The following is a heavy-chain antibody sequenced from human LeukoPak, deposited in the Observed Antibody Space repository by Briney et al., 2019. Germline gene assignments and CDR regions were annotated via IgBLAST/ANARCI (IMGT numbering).Heavy chain of an antibody. D-gene: IGHD7-27*01. CDR3: ARAWATDFDY. V-gene: IGHV3-21*01. J-gene: IGHJ4*02. Sequence: GESLKISCAASGFTFSSYAMNWVRQAPGKGLEWVSSISSSTSYIYYADSVKGRFTISRDNAKNSLYLQMNSLRAEDTAVYYCARAWATDFDYWGQGTLVTVSS. CDR2: ISSSTSYI. CDR1: GFTFSSYA.